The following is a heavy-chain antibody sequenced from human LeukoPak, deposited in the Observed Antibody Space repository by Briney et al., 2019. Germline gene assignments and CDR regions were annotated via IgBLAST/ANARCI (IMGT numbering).Heavy chain of an antibody. J-gene: IGHJ4*02. Sequence: GGSLRLSCVTSGFSFSTYDMSWVRQAPGEGLEWVSGITANTRGSITYYADSVNGRFTISRDSSKDTLYLQMNSLRAEDTAVYFCARGGYFSFDYWGQGTLVTVSS. V-gene: IGHV3-23*01. CDR3: ARGGYFSFDY. CDR1: GFSFSTYD. D-gene: IGHD2/OR15-2a*01. CDR2: ITANTRGSIT.